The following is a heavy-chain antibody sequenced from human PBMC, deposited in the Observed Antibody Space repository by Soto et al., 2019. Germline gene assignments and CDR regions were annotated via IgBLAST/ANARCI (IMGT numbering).Heavy chain of an antibody. J-gene: IGHJ6*04. V-gene: IGHV3-11*01. CDR3: AREQQQRAKNYDGMDV. D-gene: IGHD6-13*01. CDR2: ISSSGSTI. CDR1: GFTFNDYC. Sequence: PGGSLRLSCAASGFTFNDYCMSWIRQAPGKGLEWVSYISSSGSTIYYADSVKGRFTISRDNAKNSMFLQMNSLRAEDTAVYYCAREQQQRAKNYDGMDVWGKGTTVPVAS.